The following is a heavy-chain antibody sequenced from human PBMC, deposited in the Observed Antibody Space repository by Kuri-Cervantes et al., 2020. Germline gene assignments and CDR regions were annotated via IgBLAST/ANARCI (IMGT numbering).Heavy chain of an antibody. CDR1: CYTFTSYG. Sequence: AAVKVSCKASCYTFTSYGSSWVRQAPGQGLEWMGWISAYNGNTNYAQKLQGRVTMTTGTSTSTAYMELRSLRSDDTAVYYCARNSGVCGSGRIDYWGQGTLVTVSS. D-gene: IGHD3-3*01. V-gene: IGHV1-18*01. CDR3: ARNSGVCGSGRIDY. CDR2: ISAYNGNT. J-gene: IGHJ4*02.